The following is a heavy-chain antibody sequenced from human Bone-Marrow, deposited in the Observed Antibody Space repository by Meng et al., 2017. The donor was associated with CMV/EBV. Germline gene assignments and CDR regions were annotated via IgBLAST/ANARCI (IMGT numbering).Heavy chain of an antibody. J-gene: IGHJ5*02. V-gene: IGHV2-5*01. D-gene: IGHD3/OR15-3a*01. CDR1: TTSGFA. CDR3: SHPCTLDCNSGSFDH. Sequence: TTSGFAVRWIRQPPGKALEWLALIYPNDDDPYSPALFSSRTTITDTSKIQAVLMMINMHPSDTATEYCSHPCTLDCNSGSFDHWGQGTLVTVSS. CDR2: IYPNDDD.